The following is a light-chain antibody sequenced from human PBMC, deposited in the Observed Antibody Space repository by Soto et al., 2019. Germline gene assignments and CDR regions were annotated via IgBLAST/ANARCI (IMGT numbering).Light chain of an antibody. J-gene: IGLJ1*01. CDR3: SSYAGSNKLGV. CDR2: EVS. CDR1: SSDVGGYNY. V-gene: IGLV2-8*01. Sequence: QSVLTQPPSASGSPGQSVTICCTGTSSDVGGYNYVSWYQQHPGKAPKLMIYEVSKRPSGVPDRFSGSKSGNTASLTVSGLQAEDEADYYCSSYAGSNKLGVFGTGTKVTVL.